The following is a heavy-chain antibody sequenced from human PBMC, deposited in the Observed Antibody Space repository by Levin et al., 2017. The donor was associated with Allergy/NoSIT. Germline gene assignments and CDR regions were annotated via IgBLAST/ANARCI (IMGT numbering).Heavy chain of an antibody. CDR2: IWYDGSNA. CDR3: ARDRNWNDAVEHHFDY. D-gene: IGHD1-1*01. J-gene: IGHJ4*02. Sequence: GGSLRLSCAASRFTFRNYGMHWVRQAPGKGLEWVAVIWYDGSNAYYADSVKGRFTISRDNSKNTLYLQMNSMRAEDTAVYYCARDRNWNDAVEHHFDYWGQGTLVTVSS. CDR1: RFTFRNYG. V-gene: IGHV3-33*01.